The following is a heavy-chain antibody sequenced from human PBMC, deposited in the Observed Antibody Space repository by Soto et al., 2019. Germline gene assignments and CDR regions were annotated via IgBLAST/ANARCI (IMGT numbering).Heavy chain of an antibody. CDR3: ARVSMIVVVRGVYFDY. V-gene: IGHV4-59*08. D-gene: IGHD3-22*01. J-gene: IGHJ4*02. Sequence: PSETLSLTCTVSGGSISSYYWSWIRQPPGKGLEWIGYIYYSGSTNYNPSLKSRVTISVDTSKNQFSLKLSSVTAADTAVYYCARVSMIVVVRGVYFDYWGQGTLVTVSS. CDR1: GGSISSYY. CDR2: IYYSGST.